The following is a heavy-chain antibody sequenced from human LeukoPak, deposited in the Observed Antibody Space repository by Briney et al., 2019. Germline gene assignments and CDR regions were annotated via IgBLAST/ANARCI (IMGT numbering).Heavy chain of an antibody. CDR2: IYPGDSDT. CDR1: GYSFTSYW. D-gene: IGHD3-3*01. J-gene: IGHJ4*02. V-gene: IGHV5-51*01. CDR3: ARHDGPLEWLAPSIDY. Sequence: GESLKISCKGSGYSFTSYWIGWVRQMPGKGLEWMGIIYPGDSDTRYSPSFQGQVTISDDQSISTSYLQWSTLKPSDTALYYCARHDGPLEWLAPSIDYWGQGTLVTVSS.